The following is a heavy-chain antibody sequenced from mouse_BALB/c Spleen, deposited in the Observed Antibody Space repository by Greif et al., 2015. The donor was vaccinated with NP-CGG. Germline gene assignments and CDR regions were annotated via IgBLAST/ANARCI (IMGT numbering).Heavy chain of an antibody. CDR3: ARDERSYWYFDV. CDR2: ISNLAYSI. V-gene: IGHV5-15*02. CDR1: GFTFSDYG. J-gene: IGHJ1*01. Sequence: EVKLVESGGGLVQPGGSRKLSCAASGFTFSDYGMAWVRQAPGKGPEWVAFISNLAYSIYYADTVTGRFTISRENAKNTLYLEMSSLRSEDTAMYYCARDERSYWYFDVWGAGTTVTVSS.